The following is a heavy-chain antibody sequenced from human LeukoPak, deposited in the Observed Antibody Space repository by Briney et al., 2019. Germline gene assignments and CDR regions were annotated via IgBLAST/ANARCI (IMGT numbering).Heavy chain of an antibody. J-gene: IGHJ5*02. CDR2: ISTGGDTT. V-gene: IGHV3-48*01. Sequence: GGSLRLSCAVSGFTFSDYCMNWVRQPPGKGLEWISYISTGGDTTYYADSVKGRFTISSDNAKKSLYLQMNSLRVEDTAVYYCARGPPLFDPWGQGTLVTVSS. CDR1: GFTFSDYC. CDR3: ARGPPLFDP.